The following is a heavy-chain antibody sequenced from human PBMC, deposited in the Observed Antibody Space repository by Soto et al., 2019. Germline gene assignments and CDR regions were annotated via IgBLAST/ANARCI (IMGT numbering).Heavy chain of an antibody. V-gene: IGHV3-30-3*01. Sequence: PGGSLRLSCAASGFTFSSYAMHWVRQAPGKGLEWVAVISYDGSNKYYADSVKGRFTISRDNSKNTLYLQMNSLRAEDTAVYYCARGTQQPYCSGGSCSDFDYWGKGTLVNV. CDR2: ISYDGSNK. CDR3: ARGTQQPYCSGGSCSDFDY. CDR1: GFTFSSYA. D-gene: IGHD2-15*01. J-gene: IGHJ4*02.